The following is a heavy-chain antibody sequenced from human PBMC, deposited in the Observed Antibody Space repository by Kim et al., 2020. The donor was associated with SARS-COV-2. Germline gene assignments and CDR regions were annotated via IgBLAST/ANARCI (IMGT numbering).Heavy chain of an antibody. V-gene: IGHV3-15*05. D-gene: IGHD3-10*01. CDR3: VTDEGPPTLIRGVFDY. CDR2: IKSKTDGGTT. CDR1: GFTFTSAW. J-gene: IGHJ4*02. Sequence: GGSLRLSCAASGFTFTSAWMGWVRQAPGKGLEWLGRIKSKTDGGTTDYAAPVKGRFSLSRDDSQNKVYLQLNSLKTEDTAVYYCVTDEGPPTLIRGVFDYWGQGTLLTVSS.